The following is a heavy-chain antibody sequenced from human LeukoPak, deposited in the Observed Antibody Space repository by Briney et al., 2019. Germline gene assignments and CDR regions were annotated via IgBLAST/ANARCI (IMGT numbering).Heavy chain of an antibody. J-gene: IGHJ4*02. CDR2: ISSSSKYI. CDR3: ARVYYGSGSPRHFDY. CDR1: EFTFSSYN. Sequence: GGSLRLSCAASEFTFSSYNMNWVRQAPGKGLEWVSSISSSSKYIYYADSVKGRFTISRDNAKNSLYLQMSSLRAEDTAVYYCARVYYGSGSPRHFDYWGQGTLVTVSS. V-gene: IGHV3-21*04. D-gene: IGHD3-10*01.